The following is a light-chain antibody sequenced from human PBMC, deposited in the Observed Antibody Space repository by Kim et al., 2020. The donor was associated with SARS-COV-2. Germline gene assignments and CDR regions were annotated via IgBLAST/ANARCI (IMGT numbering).Light chain of an antibody. CDR1: QSISWW. J-gene: IGKJ4*01. CDR3: QQYSSYSALT. Sequence: SVGDRVTITCRASQSISWWLAWYQQKPGKAPRLLSYRASSLESGVPSRFSGSGSGTDFTLTISSLQSDDFATYYCQQYSSYSALTFGGGTKVDIK. CDR2: RAS. V-gene: IGKV1-5*03.